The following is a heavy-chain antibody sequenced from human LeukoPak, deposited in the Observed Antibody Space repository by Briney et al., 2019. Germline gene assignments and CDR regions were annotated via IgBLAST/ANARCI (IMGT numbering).Heavy chain of an antibody. CDR1: GFTFSSYW. J-gene: IGHJ6*02. V-gene: IGHV3-74*01. D-gene: IGHD3-3*01. Sequence: GGSLRLSCAASGFTFSSYWMHWVRQAPGKGLVWVSRINSDGSSTSYADSVKGRFTISRDNAKNTLYLQMNSLRAEDTAVYYCAQDRSYPYYDFWSGYYYYGMDVWGQGTTVTVSS. CDR2: INSDGSST. CDR3: AQDRSYPYYDFWSGYYYYGMDV.